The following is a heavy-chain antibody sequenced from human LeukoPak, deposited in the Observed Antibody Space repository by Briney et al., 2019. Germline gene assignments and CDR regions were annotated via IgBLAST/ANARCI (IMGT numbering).Heavy chain of an antibody. J-gene: IGHJ4*02. V-gene: IGHV4-34*01. CDR1: GESLSKYY. D-gene: IGHD1-26*01. CDR3: ASSVGSTDY. Sequence: SETLSLTCTVYGESLSKYYWTWIRQSPGKGLEWIGEINHRGSTNLNPSLKSRVTLSVDTSKHQFSLKLTSVTAADAAVYYCASSVGSTDYWGQGTLVTVSS. CDR2: INHRGST.